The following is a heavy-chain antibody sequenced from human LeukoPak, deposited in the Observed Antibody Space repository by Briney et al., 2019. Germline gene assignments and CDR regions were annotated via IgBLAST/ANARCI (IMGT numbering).Heavy chain of an antibody. CDR3: ARDHVLFSSSWYFDI. J-gene: IGHJ3*02. V-gene: IGHV3-21*01. Sequence: GGSLRLSCAASGFTFSSYSVNWVRQAPGKGLEWVSSISSSSSYIYYADSVKGRFTISRDNAKNSLYLQMNSLRAEDTAVYYCARDHVLFSSSWYFDIWGQGTMVTVSS. CDR1: GFTFSSYS. CDR2: ISSSSSYI. D-gene: IGHD6-13*01.